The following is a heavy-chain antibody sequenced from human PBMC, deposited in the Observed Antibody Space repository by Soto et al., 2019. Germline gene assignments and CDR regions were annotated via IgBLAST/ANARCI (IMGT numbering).Heavy chain of an antibody. J-gene: IGHJ4*02. CDR1: GFNLGTSA. CDR3: AKLMGSFWSGSHFDY. D-gene: IGHD3-3*01. CDR2: ESFDGSDK. Sequence: QVQLVESGGGVVQPGRSLRLSCAVSGFNLGTSAMHWVRQAPGKGLEWVALESFDGSDKFYADSVKGRFAIFRDNSKNTLYLQMNRLRAEDPAVYYCAKLMGSFWSGSHFDYWGQGTLVTVSS. V-gene: IGHV3-30*09.